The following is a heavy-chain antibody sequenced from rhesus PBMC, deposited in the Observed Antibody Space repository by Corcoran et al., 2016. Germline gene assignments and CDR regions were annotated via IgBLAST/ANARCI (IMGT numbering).Heavy chain of an antibody. CDR2: IYPADSDT. CDR1: GYSFSGSW. D-gene: IGHD3-22*01. CDR3: AKGYWSDYYDSNYYGLDS. J-gene: IGHJ6*01. Sequence: EVQLVQSGAEVKRPGESLRIPCKTSGYSFSGSWISWVRQMPGKGLEWMGSIYPADSDTRYNPSFQGHITISADKSISTTYLQWSSLKASDTATYYCAKGYWSDYYDSNYYGLDSWGQGVVVTV. V-gene: IGHV5-43*01.